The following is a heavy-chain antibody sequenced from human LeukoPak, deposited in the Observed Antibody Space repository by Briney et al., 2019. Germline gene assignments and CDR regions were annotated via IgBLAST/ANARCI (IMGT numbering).Heavy chain of an antibody. CDR2: INPNSGGT. D-gene: IGHD2-2*01. CDR1: GYTFTGYY. Sequence: ASVKVSCKASGYTFTGYYMHWVRQAPGQGLEWMGWINPNSGGTNYAQKFQGRVTMTRDTSISTAYMELSRLRSDDTAVYYCARGQYCSSTSCYSNWFDPWGQGTLVTVSS. V-gene: IGHV1-2*02. CDR3: ARGQYCSSTSCYSNWFDP. J-gene: IGHJ5*02.